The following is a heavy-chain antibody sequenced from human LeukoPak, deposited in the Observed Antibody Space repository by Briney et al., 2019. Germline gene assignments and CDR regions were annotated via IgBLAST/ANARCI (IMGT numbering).Heavy chain of an antibody. CDR2: ISGSGGST. Sequence: GGSLRLSCAASGFTFSSYAMSWVRQAPGKGLEWVSAISGSGGSTYYADSVKGRFTISRDNSKNTLYLQMNSLRAEDTAVYYCARDRGSVLRFLEWLLGPDYWGQGTLATVSS. CDR1: GFTFSSYA. J-gene: IGHJ4*02. CDR3: ARDRGSVLRFLEWLLGPDY. V-gene: IGHV3-23*01. D-gene: IGHD3-3*01.